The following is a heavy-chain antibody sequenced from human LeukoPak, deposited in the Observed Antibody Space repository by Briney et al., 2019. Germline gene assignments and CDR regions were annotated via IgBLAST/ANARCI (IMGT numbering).Heavy chain of an antibody. V-gene: IGHV3-48*03. CDR1: GFTFSSYE. CDR2: INSSGSTN. Sequence: PAGTLRLTCAASGFTFSSYERNWIRQAPGKGLEWVSYINSSGSTNYYPDSVKGRFTTSRDNDKNSLLLQMNSLSAEDTADYYCARDVAVAAQTLYYYYMDVWSKGTT. D-gene: IGHD6-19*01. CDR3: ARDVAVAAQTLYYYYMDV. J-gene: IGHJ6*03.